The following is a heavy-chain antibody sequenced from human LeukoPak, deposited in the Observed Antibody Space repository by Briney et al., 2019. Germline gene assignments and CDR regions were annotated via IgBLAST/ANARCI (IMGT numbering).Heavy chain of an antibody. V-gene: IGHV3-53*01. D-gene: IGHD3-22*01. CDR3: ARDFNYYDSSGYYYAFDI. CDR2: IYNSGST. J-gene: IGHJ3*02. Sequence: PGGSLRLSCAASGFTVSSSYMSWVRQAPGKGLEWVSVIYNSGSTYYADSVKGRFIISRDNSKNTLYLQMNSLRAEDTAVYYCARDFNYYDSSGYYYAFDIWGQGTMVTVSS. CDR1: GFTVSSSY.